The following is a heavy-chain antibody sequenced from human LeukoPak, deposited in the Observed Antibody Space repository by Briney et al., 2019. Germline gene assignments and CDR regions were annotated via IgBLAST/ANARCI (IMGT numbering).Heavy chain of an antibody. CDR3: AGFFYDNSGDAFDI. J-gene: IGHJ3*02. CDR1: GGGFTFTSHA. CDR2: LIPIYGSA. V-gene: IGHV1-69*01. D-gene: IGHD3-22*01. Sequence: SVKVSCKASGGGFTFTSHAISWVRQAPGQGLGWMGGLIPIYGSANYAQKFQGRVTITSDESTRTVYMELSSLRPEDSAVYYCAGFFYDNSGDAFDIWGQGTMVTVSS.